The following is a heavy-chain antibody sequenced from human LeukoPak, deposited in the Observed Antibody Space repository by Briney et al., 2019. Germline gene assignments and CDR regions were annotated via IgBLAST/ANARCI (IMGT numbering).Heavy chain of an antibody. Sequence: PSETLSLTCTVSGYSISSGYYWGWIRQPPGKGLEWIGSIYHSGSTYYNPSLKSRVTISVDRSKNQFSLKLSSVTAADTAVYYCASGSIAVEGYFDYWGQGTLVTVSS. V-gene: IGHV4-38-2*02. CDR2: IYHSGST. CDR3: ASGSIAVEGYFDY. CDR1: GYSISSGYY. J-gene: IGHJ4*02. D-gene: IGHD6-19*01.